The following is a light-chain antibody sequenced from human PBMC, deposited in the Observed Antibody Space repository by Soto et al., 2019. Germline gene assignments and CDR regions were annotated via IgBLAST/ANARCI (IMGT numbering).Light chain of an antibody. J-gene: IGKJ1*01. CDR1: QSVSSN. CDR3: QQYNNWPWT. Sequence: EIVMTQSPATLSVSPGERATLSCRASQSVSSNLAWYQQKPVQAPRLLIYGASTRAPGIPARFSDSGSGTEFPLTISSLQSEDFAVYYCQQYNNWPWTFGQGTKVEIK. CDR2: GAS. V-gene: IGKV3-15*01.